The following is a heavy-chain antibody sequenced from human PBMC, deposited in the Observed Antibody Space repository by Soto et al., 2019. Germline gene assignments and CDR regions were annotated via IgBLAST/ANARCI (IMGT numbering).Heavy chain of an antibody. D-gene: IGHD6-19*01. CDR2: ISSSSSYI. J-gene: IGHJ3*02. Sequence: GGSLRLSCAASGFTFSSYSMNWVRQAPGKGLEWVSSISSSSSYIYYADSVKGRFTISRDNAKNSLYLQMNSLRAEDTAVYYCARDLRGIAVAGDAFDIWGQGTMVTVSS. CDR3: ARDLRGIAVAGDAFDI. CDR1: GFTFSSYS. V-gene: IGHV3-21*01.